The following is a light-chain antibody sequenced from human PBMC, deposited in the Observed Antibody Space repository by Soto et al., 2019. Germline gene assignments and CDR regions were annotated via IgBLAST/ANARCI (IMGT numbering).Light chain of an antibody. V-gene: IGLV1-51*01. Sequence: QSVLTQPPSVSAAPGQKVTISCSGSSSNIGNNYVSWYQQLPGTAPKLLIYDNNKRPSGIPDRCSGSKSGTSATLGITGLQTGDKADYYCGTWDSSLSGVVFGGGTKLTVL. CDR3: GTWDSSLSGVV. CDR1: SSNIGNNY. CDR2: DNN. J-gene: IGLJ2*01.